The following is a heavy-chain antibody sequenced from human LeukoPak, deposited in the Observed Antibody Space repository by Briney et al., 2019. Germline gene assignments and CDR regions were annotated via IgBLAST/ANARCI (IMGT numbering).Heavy chain of an antibody. CDR1: GGSFSGYY. V-gene: IGHV4-34*01. D-gene: IGHD2-15*01. CDR2: INHSGST. CDR3: ARGRVVVDY. J-gene: IGHJ4*02. Sequence: SETLSLTCAVYGGSFSGYYWSWIRQPPGKGLEWIGEINHSGSTDYNPSLKSRVTISVDTSKNQFSLKLSSVTAADAAVYYCARGRVVVDYWGQGTLVTVSS.